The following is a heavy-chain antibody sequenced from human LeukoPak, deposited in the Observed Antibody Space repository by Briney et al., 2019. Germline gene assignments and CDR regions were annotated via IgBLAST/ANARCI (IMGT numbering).Heavy chain of an antibody. CDR3: ASDSYQDYYGRFDP. CDR1: GFSFSNHG. V-gene: IGHV3-33*01. Sequence: GGSLRLSCAASGFSFSNHGMHWVRQAPGKRLEWVAVIWDDGNNKRYANSVNGRFTISRDNSENTLYLQMNGLTAEDTAMYYCASDSYQDYYGRFDPWGQGTLVIVSS. J-gene: IGHJ5*02. CDR2: IWDDGNNK. D-gene: IGHD3-10*01.